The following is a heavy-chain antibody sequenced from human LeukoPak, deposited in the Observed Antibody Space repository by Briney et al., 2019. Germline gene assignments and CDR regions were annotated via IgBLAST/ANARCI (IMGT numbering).Heavy chain of an antibody. CDR3: ARDQWLTMVYYFDY. V-gene: IGHV3-30*04. CDR2: ISYDGSNK. J-gene: IGHJ4*02. CDR1: GFTFSSYA. D-gene: IGHD4/OR15-4a*01. Sequence: GGSLRLSCAAPGFTFSSYAMHWVRQAPGKGLEWVAVISYDGSNKYYADSVKGRFTISRDNSKNTLYLQMNGLRAEDTAVYYCARDQWLTMVYYFDYWGQGTLVTVSS.